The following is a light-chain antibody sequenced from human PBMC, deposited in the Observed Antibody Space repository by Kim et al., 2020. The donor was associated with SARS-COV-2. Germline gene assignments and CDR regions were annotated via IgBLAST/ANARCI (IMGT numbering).Light chain of an antibody. J-gene: IGLJ1*01. CDR2: FDS. CDR1: NIEEKV. Sequence: SYELTQPPSVSVAPGKTATIACGGDNIEEKVVHWYQQKPGQAPVLVVYFDSDRPSGIPERFSGSNSGNTATLTISRVEAGDEADYYCQVRVGDSDAYVFGPGTKVTVL. V-gene: IGLV3-21*04. CDR3: QVRVGDSDAYV.